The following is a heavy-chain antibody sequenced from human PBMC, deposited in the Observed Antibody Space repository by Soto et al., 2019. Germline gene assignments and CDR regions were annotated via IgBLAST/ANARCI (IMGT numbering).Heavy chain of an antibody. Sequence: SETLSLTCAVYGGSFSDSYWSYIRQTPGQGLEWIGQIHHSGSTIYNPSLKSRVTISVDTSKSQFSLKLTSVTAPDTAVYYCVRIYINSWHEWGQGTQVTVSS. V-gene: IGHV4-34*01. CDR2: IHHSGST. CDR1: GGSFSDSY. J-gene: IGHJ4*02. D-gene: IGHD6-13*01. CDR3: VRIYINSWHE.